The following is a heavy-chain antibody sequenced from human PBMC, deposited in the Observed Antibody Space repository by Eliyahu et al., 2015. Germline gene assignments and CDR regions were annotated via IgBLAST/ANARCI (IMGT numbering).Heavy chain of an antibody. Sequence: QVQLQESGPGLVKPSQTLSLTCTVSGGSISSGSYYWSWIRQPAGKGLEWIGRIYTSGGTNYNPSLKSRVTISVDTSKNQFSLKLSSVTAADTAVYYCARSVERLGYYYYYMDVWGKGTTVTVSS. V-gene: IGHV4-61*02. D-gene: IGHD5-24*01. CDR3: ARSVERLGYYYYYMDV. CDR1: GGSISSGSYY. CDR2: IYTSGGT. J-gene: IGHJ6*03.